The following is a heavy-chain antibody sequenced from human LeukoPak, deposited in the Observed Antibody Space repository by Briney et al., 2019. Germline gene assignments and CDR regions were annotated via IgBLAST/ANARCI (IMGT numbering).Heavy chain of an antibody. D-gene: IGHD3-22*01. CDR2: ISAYNGNT. J-gene: IGHJ5*02. V-gene: IGHV1-18*01. CDR3: ARVGGGNSSGYNWFDP. CDR1: GYTFTSYG. Sequence: ASVKVSCKASGYTFTSYGISWVRQAPGQGLEWMGWISAYNGNTNYAQKLQGRVTMTTDTSTSTAYMELRSLRSDDTAVYYCARVGGGNSSGYNWFDPWGQGTLVTVSS.